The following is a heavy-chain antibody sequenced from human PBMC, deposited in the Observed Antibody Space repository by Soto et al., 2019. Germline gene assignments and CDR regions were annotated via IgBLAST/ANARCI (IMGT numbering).Heavy chain of an antibody. CDR1: GGSISSGGYY. CDR2: IYYSGST. Sequence: PSETLSLTCTVSGGSISSGGYYWSWIRQHPGKGLEWIGYIYYSGSTYYNPSLKSRVTISVDTSKNQFSLKLSSVTAADTAVYYCARAHSKEEFFDYWGQGTLLTVSS. D-gene: IGHD3-10*01. J-gene: IGHJ4*02. V-gene: IGHV4-31*03. CDR3: ARAHSKEEFFDY.